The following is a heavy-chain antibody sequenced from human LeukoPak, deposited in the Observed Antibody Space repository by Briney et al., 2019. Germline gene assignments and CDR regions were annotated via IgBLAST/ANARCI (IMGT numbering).Heavy chain of an antibody. V-gene: IGHV4-39*01. Sequence: SETLSLTCTVPGGSTSSSSYYWGWIRQPPGKGLEWIGSIYYSGSTYYNPSLKSRVTISVDTSKNQFSLKLSSVTAADTAVYYCARMRGHIVVVPAARLPDYWGQGTLVTVSS. CDR1: GGSTSSSSYY. CDR2: IYYSGST. J-gene: IGHJ4*02. CDR3: ARMRGHIVVVPAARLPDY. D-gene: IGHD2-2*01.